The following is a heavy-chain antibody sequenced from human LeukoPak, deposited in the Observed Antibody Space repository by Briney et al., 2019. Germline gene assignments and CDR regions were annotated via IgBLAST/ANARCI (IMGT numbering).Heavy chain of an antibody. CDR3: ARGRAVVATRLDY. Sequence: SETLSLTCTVSGFSISSGYYWGWIRQPPGKGLEYIGSVYHTGITYYNPSLKSRLTISLDRSKNQFSLNLSSVTAADTAVYYCARGRAVVATRLDYWGQGTLVTVSS. D-gene: IGHD5-12*01. CDR2: VYHTGIT. J-gene: IGHJ4*02. V-gene: IGHV4-38-2*02. CDR1: GFSISSGYY.